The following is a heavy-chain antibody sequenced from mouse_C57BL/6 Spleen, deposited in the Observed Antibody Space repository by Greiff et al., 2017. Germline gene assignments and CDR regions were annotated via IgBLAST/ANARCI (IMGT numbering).Heavy chain of an antibody. CDR2: IDPEDGDT. Sequence: EVQLQQSGAELVRPGASVKLSCTASGFNIKDYYMHWVKQRPEQGLEWIGRIDPEDGDTEYAPKFQGKATMTADTSSNTAYLQRSSLTSEDTAVYYCTGYYSYYAMDYWGQGTSVTVSS. CDR1: GFNIKDYY. V-gene: IGHV14-1*01. CDR3: TGYYSYYAMDY. J-gene: IGHJ4*01. D-gene: IGHD2-3*01.